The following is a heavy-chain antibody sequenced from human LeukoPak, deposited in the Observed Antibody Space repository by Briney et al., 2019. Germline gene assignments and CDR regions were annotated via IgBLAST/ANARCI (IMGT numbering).Heavy chain of an antibody. V-gene: IGHV1-8*02. D-gene: IGHD2-15*01. CDR1: GYTFTSYY. CDR3: ASRRYCSGGSCYSYYYYGMDV. Sequence: ASVKVSCKASGYTFTSYYMHWVRQATGQGLEWMGWMNPNSGNTGYAQKFQGRVTMTRNTSISTAYMELSSLRSEDTAVYYCASRRYCSGGSCYSYYYYGMDVWGQGTTVTVSS. CDR2: MNPNSGNT. J-gene: IGHJ6*02.